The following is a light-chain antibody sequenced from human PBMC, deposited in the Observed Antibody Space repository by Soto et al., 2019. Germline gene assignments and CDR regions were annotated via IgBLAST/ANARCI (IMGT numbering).Light chain of an antibody. CDR3: QQYYNWLGT. V-gene: IGKV3-15*01. CDR2: GAS. CDR1: QSVSSN. Sequence: EIVMTQSPATLSVSPGDRATLSCRASQSVSSNLAWYQQKPGQAPRLLIYGASTRATGIPARFSGSGSGTEFTLTISSLQPEDFAVYYCQQYYNWLGTFGPGTKVDIQ. J-gene: IGKJ3*01.